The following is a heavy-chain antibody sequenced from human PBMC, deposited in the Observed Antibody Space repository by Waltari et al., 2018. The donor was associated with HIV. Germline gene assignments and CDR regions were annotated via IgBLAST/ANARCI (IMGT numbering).Heavy chain of an antibody. CDR1: GFTCSNFS. J-gene: IGHJ4*02. CDR3: VRGAGRDLLLFGGDF. V-gene: IGHV3-21*01. D-gene: IGHD3-16*01. CDR2: ISSSHTQM. Sequence: EVHLLESGGGLVKPGGSLRSSCEVSGFTCSNFSQNWVRQAPGKGLGWVSSISSSHTQMSYADSVKGRFTIFRDNAKKSLYLQMNSLRDEDTAVYYCVRGAGRDLLLFGGDFWGQGTLVTVSS.